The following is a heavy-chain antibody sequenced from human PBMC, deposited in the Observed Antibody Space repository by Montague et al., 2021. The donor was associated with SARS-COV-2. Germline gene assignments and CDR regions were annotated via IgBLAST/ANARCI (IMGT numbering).Heavy chain of an antibody. CDR2: INHGGIT. CDR3: ARLRDGVVPSPILGVGPYYSYYFIDV. J-gene: IGHJ6*03. CDR1: GGSFSGYH. D-gene: IGHD3-10*01. V-gene: IGHV4-34*01. Sequence: SETLSLTCAVYGGSFSGYHWNWIRQPPGKGLEWIGEINHGGITNYNPSLKSRLTISADTSKNQFSLKPTSVAAADTAAYYCARLRDGVVPSPILGVGPYYSYYFIDVWGKGTTVTVSS.